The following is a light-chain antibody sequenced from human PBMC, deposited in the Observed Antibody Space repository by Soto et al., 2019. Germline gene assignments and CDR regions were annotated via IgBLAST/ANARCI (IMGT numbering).Light chain of an antibody. V-gene: IGKV1-39*01. CDR1: QSITIY. CDR3: QQSLTTPLT. CDR2: ATS. J-gene: IGKJ4*01. Sequence: DIQMTQSPSSLSASVGDRVTITCRASQSITIYLNWYQQKPGKAPKLLIFATSSSQSGVPSRFSGSGSGTDFTLTISSLQPEDLATYYCQQSLTTPLTFGGGTKVEIK.